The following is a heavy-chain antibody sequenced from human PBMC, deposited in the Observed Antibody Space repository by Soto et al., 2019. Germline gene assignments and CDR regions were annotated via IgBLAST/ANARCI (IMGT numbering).Heavy chain of an antibody. CDR1: GYTFTNFG. CDR2: ISAYNGNT. CDR3: ARGVTPIDY. Sequence: QVQLVQSGAEVKKPGASVKVSCKTSGYTFTNFGLSWVRQAPGQGLEWMGWISAYNGNTNYAQNFQGRVTMTTDTSTSTDDMELRSLRSDDTAVYYCARGVTPIDYWGQGTLVTVSS. D-gene: IGHD2-21*02. J-gene: IGHJ4*02. V-gene: IGHV1-18*01.